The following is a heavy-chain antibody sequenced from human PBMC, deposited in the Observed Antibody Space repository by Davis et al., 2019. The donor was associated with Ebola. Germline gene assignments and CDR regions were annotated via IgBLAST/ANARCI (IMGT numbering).Heavy chain of an antibody. V-gene: IGHV3-23*01. D-gene: IGHD2-8*02. CDR3: AKDLFWWSASDV. J-gene: IGHJ6*02. CDR1: GISLKSCA. Sequence: PGRSLKISCVVSGISLKSCAMSWVRQAPGKGLEWVSGIGSDGGTHYAGSVRGRFTISRDDSKNTLFLQMNSLRGEDTAVYYCAKDLFWWSASDVWGQGTTVVVS. CDR2: IGSDGGT.